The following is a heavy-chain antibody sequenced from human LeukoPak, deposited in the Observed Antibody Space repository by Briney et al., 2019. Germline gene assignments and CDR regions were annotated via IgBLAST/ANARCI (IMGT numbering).Heavy chain of an antibody. CDR3: TTSHYGDYLDP. CDR1: GFTFSNAW. V-gene: IGHV3-15*01. Sequence: PGGSLRLSCAASGFTFSNAWMSWVRQAPGKGLEWVGRIKNKTDGGTTDYAAPVEGRFTISRDDSKNTLYLQMNSLKTEDTAVYYCTTSHYGDYLDPWGQGTLVTVSS. CDR2: IKNKTDGGTT. D-gene: IGHD4-17*01. J-gene: IGHJ5*02.